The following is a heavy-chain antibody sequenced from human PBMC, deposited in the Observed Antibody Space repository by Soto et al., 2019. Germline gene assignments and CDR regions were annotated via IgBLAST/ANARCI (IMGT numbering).Heavy chain of an antibody. CDR1: GGSFSGYY. CDR3: ARSRVVVVPAAPVTPNPLDY. V-gene: IGHV4-34*01. Sequence: QVQLQQWGAGLLKPSETLSLTCAVYGGSFSGYYWSGTRQPPGKGLDWIGEINHSGSTNYNPSLKSRVTISVDTSKNQFSLKLSSVTAADTAVYYCARSRVVVVPAAPVTPNPLDYWGQGTLVTVSS. D-gene: IGHD2-2*01. CDR2: INHSGST. J-gene: IGHJ4*02.